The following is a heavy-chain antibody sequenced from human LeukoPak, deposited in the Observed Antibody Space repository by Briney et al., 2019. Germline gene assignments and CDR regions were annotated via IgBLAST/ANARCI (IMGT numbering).Heavy chain of an antibody. CDR3: ARDGGFGFLAAFDI. V-gene: IGHV3-66*01. CDR1: GFTVSSNY. J-gene: IGHJ3*02. Sequence: GGSLRLSCAASGFTVSSNYMSWVRQAPGKGLEWVSVIYSGGSTYYADSVKGRFTISRDNAKNSLYLQMNSLRDEDTALYYCARDGGFGFLAAFDIWGQGTMVTVSS. CDR2: IYSGGST. D-gene: IGHD3-10*01.